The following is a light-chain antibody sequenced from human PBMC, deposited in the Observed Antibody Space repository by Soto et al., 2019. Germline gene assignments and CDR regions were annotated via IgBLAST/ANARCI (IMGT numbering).Light chain of an antibody. CDR2: EVS. V-gene: IGLV2-23*02. CDR1: SSDVGSYNL. CDR3: CSYAGSRTWV. Sequence: QSALTQPASVSGSPGQSITISCTGTSSDVGSYNLVSWYQQHPGKAPKLMIYEVSKRPSGVSNRFSGSKSGNTSSLTISGLQAEDEDDYYCCSYAGSRTWVFGGGTKLTVL. J-gene: IGLJ3*02.